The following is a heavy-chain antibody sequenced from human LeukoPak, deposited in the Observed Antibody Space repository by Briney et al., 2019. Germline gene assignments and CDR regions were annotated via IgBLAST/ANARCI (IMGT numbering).Heavy chain of an antibody. CDR3: VRRQGYVWSLLDN. CDR2: ISSSSSAI. CDR1: GFIFSTYS. V-gene: IGHV3-48*02. J-gene: IGHJ4*02. D-gene: IGHD2-15*01. Sequence: VGSLRDSSAASGFIFSTYSISWVRQAPGKGLEWVSYISSSSSAIYYADSVRGRFTVSRDNAKNFLYLQMKSLRDEDTAVYYCVRRQGYVWSLLDNWGQ.